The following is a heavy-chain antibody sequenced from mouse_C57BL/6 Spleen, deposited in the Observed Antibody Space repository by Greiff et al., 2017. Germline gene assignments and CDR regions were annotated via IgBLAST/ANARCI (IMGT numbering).Heavy chain of an antibody. J-gene: IGHJ2*01. Sequence: VKLVESGPGLVAPSQCLSITCTVSGFSLTSYAISWVRQPPGKGLEWLGVIWTGGGTNYNSALKSRLSISKDNSKSQVFLKMNSLQTDDTARYYCAKYDYGFDYWGQGTTLTVSS. CDR3: AKYDYGFDY. D-gene: IGHD2-4*01. V-gene: IGHV2-9-1*01. CDR2: IWTGGGT. CDR1: GFSLTSYA.